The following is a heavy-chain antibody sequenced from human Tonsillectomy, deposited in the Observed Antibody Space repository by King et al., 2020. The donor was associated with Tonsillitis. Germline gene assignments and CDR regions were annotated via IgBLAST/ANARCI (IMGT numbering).Heavy chain of an antibody. CDR3: AILAIDSFDV. V-gene: IGHV3-33*05. J-gene: IGHJ3*01. CDR1: GFRFSDYG. CDR2: LSHDGSAK. Sequence: VQLVESGGGVVQPGGSLRLSCAASGFRFSDYGMHWVRQAPGKGLACVASLSHDGSAKYYADSVKGRFTISRDNSKKKVYLQMNSLRAEDTAIYYCAILAIDSFDVWGQGTKVIVSS.